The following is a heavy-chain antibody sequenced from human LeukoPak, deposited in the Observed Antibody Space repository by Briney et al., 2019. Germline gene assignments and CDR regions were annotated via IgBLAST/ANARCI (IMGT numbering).Heavy chain of an antibody. J-gene: IGHJ4*02. CDR3: ARDGYSYGMVFDY. D-gene: IGHD5-18*01. CDR1: GVMFPSYW. CDR2: INSDGSST. Sequence: GGSLRLSCAASGVMFPSYWMTWVRQAPGKGPVWVSRINSDGSSTNYADSVKGRFTISRDNAKNSLYLQMNSLRAEDTAVYYCARDGYSYGMVFDYWGQGTLVTVSS. V-gene: IGHV3-74*01.